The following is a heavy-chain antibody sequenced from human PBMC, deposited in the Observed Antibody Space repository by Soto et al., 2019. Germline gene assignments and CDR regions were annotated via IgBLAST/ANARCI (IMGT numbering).Heavy chain of an antibody. CDR1: GCTFSSRW. CDR2: INSDGTTI. CDR3: ARGTQTTVTTRLFDC. D-gene: IGHD4-17*01. V-gene: IGHV3-74*01. Sequence: PAGSLRLCCAACGCTFSSRWMHWVRQAPGKGLVWVSRINSDGTTIAYAASVKGRFTISRDNAKNTLYLQMNSLRAEDTAVYYCARGTQTTVTTRLFDCWGQGTLVTVSS. J-gene: IGHJ4*02.